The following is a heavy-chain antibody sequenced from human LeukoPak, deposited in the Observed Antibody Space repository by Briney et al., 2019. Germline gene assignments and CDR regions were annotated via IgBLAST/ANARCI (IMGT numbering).Heavy chain of an antibody. CDR3: ARDHNFLTTVTYYFDY. Sequence: ASVKVSCKASGSTFTDYYMHWVRQAPGQGLEWMGWINPNSGGTNFAQKFQGRVTMTRDTSISTAYMELSRLRSDDTAVYYCARDHNFLTTVTYYFDYWGQGTLVTVSS. J-gene: IGHJ4*02. V-gene: IGHV1-2*02. CDR2: INPNSGGT. D-gene: IGHD4-17*01. CDR1: GSTFTDYY.